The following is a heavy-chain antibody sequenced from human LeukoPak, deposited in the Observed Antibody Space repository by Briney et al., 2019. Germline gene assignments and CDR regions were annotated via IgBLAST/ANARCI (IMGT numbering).Heavy chain of an antibody. CDR3: ARALTTVTRRYGMDV. V-gene: IGHV4-34*01. CDR1: GGSFSGYY. Sequence: SETLSLTCAVYGGSFSGYYWSWIRQPPGKGLERIGEINHSGSTNYNPSLKSRVTISVDTSKNQFSLKLSSVTAADTAVYYCARALTTVTRRYGMDVWGQGTTVTVSS. D-gene: IGHD4-17*01. CDR2: INHSGST. J-gene: IGHJ6*02.